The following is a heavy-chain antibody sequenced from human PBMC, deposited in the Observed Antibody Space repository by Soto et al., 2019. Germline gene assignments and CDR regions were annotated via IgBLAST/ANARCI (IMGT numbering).Heavy chain of an antibody. V-gene: IGHV4-59*01. CDR2: IYYSGST. CDR1: GGSISSYD. CDR3: ARAAMDRGVITDMDV. J-gene: IGHJ6*03. D-gene: IGHD3-10*01. Sequence: PSETLSLTCTASGGSISSYDWSGIRQTPGKGLEWIGYIYYSGSTNYNPSLKSRVTISVDTSKNQFSLKLSSVTAADTAVYYCARAAMDRGVITDMDVWGKGTTVTGSS.